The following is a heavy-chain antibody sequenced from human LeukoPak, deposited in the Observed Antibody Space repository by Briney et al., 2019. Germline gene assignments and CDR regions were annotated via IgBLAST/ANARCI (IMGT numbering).Heavy chain of an antibody. CDR2: INPNSGGT. J-gene: IGHJ6*02. V-gene: IGHV1-2*04. CDR1: GYTFTGYY. CDR3: ARGSSGWTRGGAYGMDV. D-gene: IGHD6-19*01. Sequence: ASVKVSCKASGYTFTGYYMHWVRQAPGQGLEWMGWINPNSGGTNYAQKLQGWVTMTRDTSISTAYMELSRLRSDDTAVYYCARGSSGWTRGGAYGMDVWGQGTTVTVSS.